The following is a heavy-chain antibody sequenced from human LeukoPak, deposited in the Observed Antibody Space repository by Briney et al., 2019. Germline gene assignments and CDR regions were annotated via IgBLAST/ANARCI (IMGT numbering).Heavy chain of an antibody. CDR2: ISWNSGSI. D-gene: IGHD6-13*01. Sequence: GGSLRLSCAASGFTFDDYAMHWVRQAPGKGLEWVSGISWNSGSIGYADSVKGRFTISRDNAKNSLYLQMNSLRAEDTAVYYCARDGIAAAPNWSDPWGQGTLVTVSS. J-gene: IGHJ5*02. CDR1: GFTFDDYA. V-gene: IGHV3-9*01. CDR3: ARDGIAAAPNWSDP.